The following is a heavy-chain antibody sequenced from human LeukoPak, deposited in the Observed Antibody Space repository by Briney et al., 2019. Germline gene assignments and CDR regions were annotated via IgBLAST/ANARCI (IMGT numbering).Heavy chain of an antibody. CDR1: GFTFDDMA. J-gene: IGHJ6*02. Sequence: GGSLRPSGAASGFTFDDMARHWVGQAPGKGLEGVSGISWNSGSIGYADSVKGRFTISRDNAKNSLYLQMNSLRAEDTALYYCAKGAVDVLYYYYGMDVWGQGTMVTVSS. D-gene: IGHD6-19*01. CDR2: ISWNSGSI. V-gene: IGHV3-9*01. CDR3: AKGAVDVLYYYYGMDV.